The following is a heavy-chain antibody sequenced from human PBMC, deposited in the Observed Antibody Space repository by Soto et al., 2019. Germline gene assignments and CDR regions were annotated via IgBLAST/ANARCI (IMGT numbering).Heavy chain of an antibody. CDR3: ARDGYYGSGSYGMDV. Sequence: GPEVKKPGASVKVSCKTSGYTFNNYGISWVRQAPGQGLEWMGWISDYNGNTNYPQKFQGRVTMTTDTSTKTVYMVLTSLRSDDTALYYCARDGYYGSGSYGMDVWGRGTTVTVSS. D-gene: IGHD3-10*01. CDR2: ISDYNGNT. J-gene: IGHJ6*02. CDR1: GYTFNNYG. V-gene: IGHV1-18*01.